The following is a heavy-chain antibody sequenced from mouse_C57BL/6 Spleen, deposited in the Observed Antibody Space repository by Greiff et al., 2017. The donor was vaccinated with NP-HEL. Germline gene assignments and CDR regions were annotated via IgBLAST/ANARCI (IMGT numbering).Heavy chain of an antibody. CDR2: ISSGGSYT. J-gene: IGHJ3*01. D-gene: IGHD1-1*01. CDR3: ARRDDGSSWFAY. V-gene: IGHV5-6*02. Sequence: EVMLVESGGDLVKPGGSLKLSCAASGFTFSSYGMSWVRQTPDKRLEWVATISSGGSYTYYPDSVKGRFTISRDNAKNTLYLQMSSLKSEDTAMYYCARRDDGSSWFAYWGQGTLVTVSA. CDR1: GFTFSSYG.